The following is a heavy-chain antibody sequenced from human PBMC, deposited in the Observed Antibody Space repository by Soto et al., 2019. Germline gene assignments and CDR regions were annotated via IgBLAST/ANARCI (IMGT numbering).Heavy chain of an antibody. J-gene: IGHJ5*02. Sequence: QLQLQESGPGLVKPSETLSLTCTVSGGSISSSSYYWGWIRQPPGKGLEWIGSIYYSGSTYYNPSLKSRVTISVDTSKNQFSLKLSSVTAADTAVYYCARHIVVVVAATWRHNWFDPWGQGTLVTVSS. D-gene: IGHD2-15*01. V-gene: IGHV4-39*01. CDR3: ARHIVVVVAATWRHNWFDP. CDR2: IYYSGST. CDR1: GGSISSSSYY.